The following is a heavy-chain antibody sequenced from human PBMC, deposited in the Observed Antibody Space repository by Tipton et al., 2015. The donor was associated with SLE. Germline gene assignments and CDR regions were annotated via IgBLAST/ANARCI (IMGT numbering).Heavy chain of an antibody. D-gene: IGHD3-16*01. V-gene: IGHV4-59*08. CDR1: GGSISSYY. CDR2: IYYSGST. Sequence: LRLSCTVSGGSISSYYWSWIRQPPGKGLEWIGYIYYSGSTNYNPSLKSRVTISVDTSKNQFSLKLSSVTAADTAVYYCARHMRTGGEFDYWGQGSLVTVSS. CDR3: ARHMRTGGEFDY. J-gene: IGHJ4*02.